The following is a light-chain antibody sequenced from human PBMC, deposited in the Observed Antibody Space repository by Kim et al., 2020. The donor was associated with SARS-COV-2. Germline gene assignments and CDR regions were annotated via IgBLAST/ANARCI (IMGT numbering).Light chain of an antibody. V-gene: IGKV1-9*01. CDR2: AAS. CDR3: QQLHSYPRT. Sequence: DIQLTQSPSLLSASVGDRVTITCRASQGVSSYLAWYQQKPGKAPKLLISAASSLQSGVPSRFGGSGSGTEFTLTISSLQPEDFATYYCQQLHSYPRTFGGGTKVEIK. CDR1: QGVSSY. J-gene: IGKJ4*01.